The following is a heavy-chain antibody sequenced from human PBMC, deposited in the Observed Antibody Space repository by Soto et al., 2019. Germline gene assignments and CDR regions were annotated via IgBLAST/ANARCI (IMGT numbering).Heavy chain of an antibody. CDR1: GGSISSYY. V-gene: IGHV4-59*08. J-gene: IGHJ3*02. Sequence: SETLSLTCTVSGGSISSYYWSWIRQPPGKGLEWIGYIYYSGSTNYNPSLKSRVTISVDTSKNQFSLKLSSVTAADTAVYYCARRDYYGSGSAFDIWGQGTMVTVSS. CDR3: ARRDYYGSGSAFDI. D-gene: IGHD3-10*01. CDR2: IYYSGST.